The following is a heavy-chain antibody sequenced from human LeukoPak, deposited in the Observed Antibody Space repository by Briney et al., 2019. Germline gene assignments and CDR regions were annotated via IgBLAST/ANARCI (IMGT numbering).Heavy chain of an antibody. V-gene: IGHV4-59*01. CDR2: IYYSGST. CDR3: ARDASEYYFDY. Sequence: SETLTLTCTDSGGSSSSYYWRWIRQPPGKALEWIGYIYYSGSTNYNPSLKSRVTISVDTSKNQFSLKLSSVTAADTAVYYCARDASEYYFDYWGQGTLVTVSS. J-gene: IGHJ4*02. CDR1: GGSSSSYY.